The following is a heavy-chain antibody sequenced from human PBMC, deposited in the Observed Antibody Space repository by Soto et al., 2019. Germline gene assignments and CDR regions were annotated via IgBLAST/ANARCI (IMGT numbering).Heavy chain of an antibody. D-gene: IGHD3-22*01. CDR1: GYTFTSYG. J-gene: IGHJ6*02. Sequence: AASVKVSCKASGYTFTSYGIHWVRQAPGQRLEWTGWINAGNGNTKYSEKFQGRVTITRDTSASTAYLELSSLRSEDTAVYYCARDPNDSSAYYHHYYYGMDVWGQGTTVPVSS. CDR2: INAGNGNT. V-gene: IGHV1-3*01. CDR3: ARDPNDSSAYYHHYYYGMDV.